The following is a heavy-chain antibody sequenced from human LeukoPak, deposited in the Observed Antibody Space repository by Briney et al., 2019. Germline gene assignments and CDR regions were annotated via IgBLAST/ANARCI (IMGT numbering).Heavy chain of an antibody. CDR2: IKQDGSDK. J-gene: IGHJ4*02. V-gene: IGHV3-7*01. Sequence: GGSLRLSCAASGFTSSSYWMSWVRQAPGKGLEWVANIKQDGSDKYYVDSVKGRFSISKDNAKNLLFLEMSSLRAEDTAVYYCAREYDFWRYLDYWGQGILVTVSS. CDR3: AREYDFWRYLDY. CDR1: GFTSSSYW. D-gene: IGHD3-3*01.